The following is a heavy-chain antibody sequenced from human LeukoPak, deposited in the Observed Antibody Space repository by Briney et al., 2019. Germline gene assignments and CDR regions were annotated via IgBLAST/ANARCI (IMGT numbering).Heavy chain of an antibody. D-gene: IGHD3-10*01. CDR1: GGSISSYF. J-gene: IGHJ3*02. CDR2: FYHSGNT. CDR3: VRHGSGGRAFDI. Sequence: PSETLSLTCTVSGGSISSYFWSWVRQPPGKGLEWIGYFYHSGNTNYTPSLKSRVTISVDTSKNHFSLKLSSVTAADTAVYYRVRHGSGGRAFDIWGQGTMVTVSS. V-gene: IGHV4-59*08.